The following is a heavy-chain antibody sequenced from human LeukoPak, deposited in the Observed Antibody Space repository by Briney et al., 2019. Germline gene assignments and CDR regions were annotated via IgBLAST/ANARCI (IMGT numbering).Heavy chain of an antibody. V-gene: IGHV5-51*01. Sequence: GESLEISWQGSGYSFTSYWIGWVRQMAAKRLEWMGIMYPGDSETRYSPSFQGQVTISADKSISNAYLQWSSLKASDTAMYYCARRIAAAGTSAFDPWGQGTLVTVSS. CDR3: ARRIAAAGTSAFDP. CDR1: GYSFTSYW. CDR2: MYPGDSET. J-gene: IGHJ5*02. D-gene: IGHD6-13*01.